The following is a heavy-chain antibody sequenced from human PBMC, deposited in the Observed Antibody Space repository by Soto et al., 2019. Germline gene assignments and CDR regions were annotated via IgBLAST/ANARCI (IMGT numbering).Heavy chain of an antibody. J-gene: IGHJ4*02. CDR1: GFTFSSYG. CDR3: ARDSNWNDPYYFDF. V-gene: IGHV3-33*01. Sequence: GGSLRLSCAASGFTFSSYGMHWDRQAPGKGLEWVAVIWYDGSNKYYADSVKGPVTISRENSKNMLYLQMNSLRAEDKAVYYWARDSNWNDPYYFDFWGQGTLVTVSS. D-gene: IGHD1-1*01. CDR2: IWYDGSNK.